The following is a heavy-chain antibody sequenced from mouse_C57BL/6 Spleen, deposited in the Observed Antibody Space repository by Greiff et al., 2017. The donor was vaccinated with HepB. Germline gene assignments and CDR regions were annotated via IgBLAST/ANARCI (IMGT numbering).Heavy chain of an antibody. J-gene: IGHJ3*01. CDR1: GYTFTSYW. CDR2: IDPSDSYT. Sequence: QVQLQQPGAELVKPGASVKLSCKASGYTFTSYWMQWVKQRPGQGLEWIGEIDPSDSYTNYNQKFKGKATLTVDTSSSPAYMQLSSLTSEDSAVYYCAGTVVPFAYWGQGTLVTVSA. D-gene: IGHD1-1*01. CDR3: AGTVVPFAY. V-gene: IGHV1-50*01.